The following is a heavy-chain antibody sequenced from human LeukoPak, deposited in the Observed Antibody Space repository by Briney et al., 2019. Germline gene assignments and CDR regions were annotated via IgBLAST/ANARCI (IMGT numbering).Heavy chain of an antibody. CDR3: AKDPFTAPRSYDMDV. V-gene: IGHV3-23*01. D-gene: IGHD3-16*01. CDR2: IRGSGGST. CDR1: GFTFSSYA. J-gene: IGHJ6*02. Sequence: PGGSLRLSCAASGFTFSSYAMSWVRQAPGKGLEWVLAIRGSGGSTYYADSVKGRFTISRDNSKNTLYLQMNSLRAEDTAVYYCAKDPFTAPRSYDMDVWGQGTTVTVSS.